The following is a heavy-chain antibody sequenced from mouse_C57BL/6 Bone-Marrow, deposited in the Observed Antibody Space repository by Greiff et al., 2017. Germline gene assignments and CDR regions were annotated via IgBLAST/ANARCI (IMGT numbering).Heavy chain of an antibody. V-gene: IGHV1-64*01. CDR2: IHPNSGRT. J-gene: IGHJ3*01. Sequence: QVQLQQPGAELVKPGASVKLSCKASGYTFTSYWMHWVKQRPVQGLEWIGMIHPNSGRTNYNEKFKSKATLTVDKSSSTAYMQLSSLTSEDSAVYYCARDYGNLFAYWGQGTLVTVSA. D-gene: IGHD2-1*01. CDR1: GYTFTSYW. CDR3: ARDYGNLFAY.